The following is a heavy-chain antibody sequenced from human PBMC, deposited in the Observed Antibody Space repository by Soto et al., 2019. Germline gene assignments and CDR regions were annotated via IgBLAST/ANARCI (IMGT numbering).Heavy chain of an antibody. CDR1: GGSISSSTYY. CDR2: IFYSGST. D-gene: IGHD3-3*01. Sequence: SETLSLTCTVSGGSISSSTYYWGWIRQSPGKGLEWIGSIFYSGSTYFNPSFKSRVTISVDTSKNQFSLKLNSVTVADTAVYYCASLSYEQPCWAQGTLVTVS. J-gene: IGHJ1*01. V-gene: IGHV4-39*01. CDR3: ASLSYEQPC.